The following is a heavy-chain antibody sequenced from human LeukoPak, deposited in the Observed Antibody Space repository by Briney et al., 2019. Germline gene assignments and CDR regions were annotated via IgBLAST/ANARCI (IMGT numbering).Heavy chain of an antibody. CDR1: GYTFTIYY. CDR2: INPSGGST. Sequence: GASVTVSCTASGYTFTIYYMHWVRQAPGQGLEWMGLINPSGGSTSYAQKFQGRVTMTRDTSTSTVYMELSSLRSEDTAVYYCARGRPLLWFGESPETRNWFDPWGQGTLVTVSS. J-gene: IGHJ5*02. V-gene: IGHV1-46*01. CDR3: ARGRPLLWFGESPETRNWFDP. D-gene: IGHD3-10*01.